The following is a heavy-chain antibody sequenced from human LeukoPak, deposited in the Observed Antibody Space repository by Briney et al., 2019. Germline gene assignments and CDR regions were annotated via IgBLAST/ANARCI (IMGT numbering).Heavy chain of an antibody. CDR1: GFTFNKYA. D-gene: IGHD2-2*02. CDR3: VRAVPAAILGAFDI. CDR2: VSYLGNDK. V-gene: IGHV3-30-3*01. Sequence: PGGSLRLSCAASGFTFNKYAMHWVRQAPGKGLEWVAVVSYLGNDKFYADSVKGRFTISRDNAKNSLYLQMNSLRAEDTAVYYCVRAVPAAILGAFDIWGQGTMVTVSS. J-gene: IGHJ3*02.